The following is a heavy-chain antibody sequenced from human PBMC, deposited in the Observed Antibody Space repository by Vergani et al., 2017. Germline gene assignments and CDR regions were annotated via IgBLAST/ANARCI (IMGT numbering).Heavy chain of an antibody. CDR3: AGPTYYFWSGYYDPGYYYYMDV. J-gene: IGHJ6*03. Sequence: VQLVQSGAEVKTPGSSVKVSCKASGGTFSSYAISWVRQAPGQGLEWMGGIIPIFGTANYAQKFQGRVTITADESTSTAYMELSSLRSEDTAGYYCAGPTYYFWSGYYDPGYYYYMDVWGKGTTVTVSS. CDR2: IIPIFGTA. CDR1: GGTFSSYA. D-gene: IGHD3-3*01. V-gene: IGHV1-69*01.